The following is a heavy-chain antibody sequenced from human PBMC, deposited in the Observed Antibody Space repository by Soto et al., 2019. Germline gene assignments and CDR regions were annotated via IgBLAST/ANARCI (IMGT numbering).Heavy chain of an antibody. V-gene: IGHV4-59*01. Sequence: QVQLQESGPGLVKPSETLSLTCTVSGGSISSYYWSWIRQPPGKGLEWIGYIYYGGRTNYNPSLKSRVTISVDTSKNQFSLKLSSLTAADTAVYYCARSPGFYFDYWGQGTLVTVSS. D-gene: IGHD3-10*01. CDR1: GGSISSYY. CDR3: ARSPGFYFDY. CDR2: IYYGGRT. J-gene: IGHJ4*02.